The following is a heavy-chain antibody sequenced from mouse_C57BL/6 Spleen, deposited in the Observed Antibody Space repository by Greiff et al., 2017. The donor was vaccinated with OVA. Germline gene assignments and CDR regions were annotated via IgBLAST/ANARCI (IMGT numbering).Heavy chain of an antibody. CDR2: ISSGSSTI. CDR1: GFTFSDYG. CDR3: ARERDYGSSYWYFDV. V-gene: IGHV5-17*01. Sequence: EVKLVESGGGLVKPGGSLKLSCAASGFTFSDYGMHWVRQAPEKGLEWVAYISSGSSTIYYADTVKGRFTISSDNAKNTLFLQMTSLRSEDTAMYYCARERDYGSSYWYFDVWGTGTTVTVSS. D-gene: IGHD1-1*01. J-gene: IGHJ1*03.